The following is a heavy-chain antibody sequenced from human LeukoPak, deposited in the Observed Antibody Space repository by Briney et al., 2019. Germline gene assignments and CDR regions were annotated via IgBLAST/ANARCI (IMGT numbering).Heavy chain of an antibody. Sequence: GGSLRLSCAASGFTFSSYWMHWVRQAPGKGLVWVSRINSDGSNTSYADSVKGRFTISRDNAKNTLYLQMNSLRAEDTAVYYCARSTRYFDWTDYYYYGMDVWGQGTTVTVSS. D-gene: IGHD3-9*01. CDR3: ARSTRYFDWTDYYYYGMDV. CDR2: INSDGSNT. CDR1: GFTFSSYW. V-gene: IGHV3-74*01. J-gene: IGHJ6*02.